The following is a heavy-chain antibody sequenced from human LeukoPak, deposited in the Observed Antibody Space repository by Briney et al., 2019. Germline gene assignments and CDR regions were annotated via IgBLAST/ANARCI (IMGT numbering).Heavy chain of an antibody. D-gene: IGHD3-22*01. CDR1: GFTFSDYY. V-gene: IGHV3-11*01. CDR2: ISSSGSTI. J-gene: IGHJ4*02. CDR3: AKQGHYYDSSGYFDY. Sequence: PGGSLRLSCAASGFTFSDYYMSWIRQAPGKGLEWVSYISSSGSTIYYADSVKGRFTISRDNAKNTLYLQMNSLRAEDTAVYYCAKQGHYYDSSGYFDYWGQGTLVTVSS.